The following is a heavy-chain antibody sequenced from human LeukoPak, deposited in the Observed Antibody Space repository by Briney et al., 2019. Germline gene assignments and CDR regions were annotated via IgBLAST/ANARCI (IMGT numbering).Heavy chain of an antibody. CDR3: ARDQGGVGY. D-gene: IGHD3-16*01. V-gene: IGHV3-48*01. Sequence: GGSLRLCCAASGFTVSSNYMSWVRQAPGKGLEWVSYISSFSGTINYADSVKGRFTISRDNAKNSLYLQMNSLRAEDTAVYYCARDQGGVGYWGQGTLVTVSS. CDR1: GFTVSSNY. CDR2: ISSFSGTI. J-gene: IGHJ4*02.